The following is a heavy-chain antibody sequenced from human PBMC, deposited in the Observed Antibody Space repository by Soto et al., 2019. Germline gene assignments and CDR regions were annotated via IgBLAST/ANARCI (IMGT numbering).Heavy chain of an antibody. V-gene: IGHV3-30*18. Sequence: PGGSLRLSCAASGFTFSSYGMHWVRQAPGKGLEWVAVISYDGSNKYYADSVKGRFTISRDNSKNTLYLQMNSLRAEDTAVYYCAKDAGVIQGGHYYYGMDVWGRGTTVTVSS. CDR2: ISYDGSNK. CDR1: GFTFSSYG. J-gene: IGHJ6*02. D-gene: IGHD3-10*01. CDR3: AKDAGVIQGGHYYYGMDV.